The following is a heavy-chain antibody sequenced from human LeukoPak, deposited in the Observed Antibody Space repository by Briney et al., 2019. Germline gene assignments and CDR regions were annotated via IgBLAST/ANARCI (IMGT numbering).Heavy chain of an antibody. D-gene: IGHD2-2*02. Sequence: GGSLRLSCAASGFTFSSYSMTWVRQAPGKGPEWVSYTSSSSSTIYYADSVKGRFTISRDNAKNSLYLQMNSLRAEDTAVYYCARDWGYCSSTSCYTRSWGQGTLVTVSS. CDR3: ARDWGYCSSTSCYTRS. V-gene: IGHV3-48*01. CDR2: TSSSSSTI. J-gene: IGHJ5*02. CDR1: GFTFSSYS.